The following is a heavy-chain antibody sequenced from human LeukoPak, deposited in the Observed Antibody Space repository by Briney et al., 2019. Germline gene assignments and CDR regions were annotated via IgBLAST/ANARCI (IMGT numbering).Heavy chain of an antibody. Sequence: SETLSLTCTVPGGPMYRYYWSWIRQPAGKGLEWIGRLYTGVSTDYSPSLKSRVTMSIDASKIQFALKLSAVTAADTAVYYCARMKFYDSTGYSPGHYMDVRGKGTTVKVSS. CDR3: ARMKFYDSTGYSPGHYMDV. CDR2: LYTGVST. J-gene: IGHJ6*03. CDR1: GGPMYRYY. D-gene: IGHD3-22*01. V-gene: IGHV4-4*07.